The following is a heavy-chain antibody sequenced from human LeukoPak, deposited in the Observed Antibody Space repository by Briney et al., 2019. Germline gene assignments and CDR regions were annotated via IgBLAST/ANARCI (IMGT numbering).Heavy chain of an antibody. CDR2: ISAYNGNK. J-gene: IGHJ4*02. CDR3: ARAKAAGRNPYFDY. D-gene: IGHD6-13*01. Sequence: ASVKVSCKASGYTFTSYGISWVRQAPGQGLEWMGWISAYNGNKNYAQKLQGRVTITTDTSTSTAYMELRSLRSDDTAVYYCARAKAAGRNPYFDYWGQGTLVTVSS. V-gene: IGHV1-18*01. CDR1: GYTFTSYG.